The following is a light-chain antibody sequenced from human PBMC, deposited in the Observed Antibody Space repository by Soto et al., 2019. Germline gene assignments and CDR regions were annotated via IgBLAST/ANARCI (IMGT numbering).Light chain of an antibody. CDR1: RSISAY. J-gene: IGKJ5*01. Sequence: IDMTQSPSPLPASFGDRVTIPXRASRSISAYFNWYQQQPGXAPKXXXDSXSTLQRGGPSRLSGSGSGTQFTLTISTLQPEYFATYYCQQNYRTTGTFGQGTRLEIK. CDR3: QQNYRTTGT. V-gene: IGKV1-39*01. CDR2: SXS.